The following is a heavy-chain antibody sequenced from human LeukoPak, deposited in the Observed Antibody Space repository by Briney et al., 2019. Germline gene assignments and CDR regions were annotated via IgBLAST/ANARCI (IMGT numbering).Heavy chain of an antibody. CDR1: GGSISSGGYY. Sequence: SQTLSLTCTVSGGSISSGGYYWSWIRQHPGKGLEWIGYIYYSGSTYYNPSLKSQVTISVDTSKNQFSLKLSSVTAADTAVYYCARGRYSSSSDYYFDYWGQGTLVTVSS. CDR2: IYYSGST. J-gene: IGHJ4*02. V-gene: IGHV4-31*01. D-gene: IGHD6-6*01. CDR3: ARGRYSSSSDYYFDY.